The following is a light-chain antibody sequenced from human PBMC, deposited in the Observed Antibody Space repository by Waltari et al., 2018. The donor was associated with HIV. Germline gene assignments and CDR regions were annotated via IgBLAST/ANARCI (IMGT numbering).Light chain of an antibody. V-gene: IGKV3-15*01. CDR3: QQYNNWTPYT. CDR2: GAA. CDR1: QSISSN. J-gene: IGKJ2*01. Sequence: EIVMTQSPATLSVSPVERATLSCRASQSISSNLAWYQQKPGKAPRLLIYGAATSATGIPVRFSGSGTGTEFALTLSSLRSEDFAVYYCQQYNNWTPYTFGQGTKLEIK.